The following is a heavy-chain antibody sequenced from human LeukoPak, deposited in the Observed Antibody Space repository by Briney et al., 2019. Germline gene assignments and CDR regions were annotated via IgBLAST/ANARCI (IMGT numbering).Heavy chain of an antibody. Sequence: GSLRLSCAASGFIFSSYWMHWVRQAPGKGLVWVSRINSDGSSTSYADSEKGRFTISRDNAKNTLYLQMNSLRAEDTAVYYCARRVVVPAAPYYFDYWGQGTLVTVSS. J-gene: IGHJ4*02. CDR3: ARRVVVPAAPYYFDY. D-gene: IGHD2-2*01. V-gene: IGHV3-74*01. CDR1: GFIFSSYW. CDR2: INSDGSST.